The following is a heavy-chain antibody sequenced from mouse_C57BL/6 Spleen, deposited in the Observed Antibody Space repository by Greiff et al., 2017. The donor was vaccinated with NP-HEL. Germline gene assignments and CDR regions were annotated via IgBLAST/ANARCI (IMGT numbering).Heavy chain of an antibody. Sequence: LQESGPELVKPGASVKISCKASGYAFSSSWMNWVKQRPGKGLEWIGRIYPGDGDTNYNGKFKGKSTLTADKASSTAYMQLSSLTSEDSAVYFCARTAGTCDYWGQGTTLTVSS. J-gene: IGHJ2*01. CDR3: ARTAGTCDY. V-gene: IGHV1-82*01. CDR2: IYPGDGDT. CDR1: GYAFSSSW. D-gene: IGHD4-1*01.